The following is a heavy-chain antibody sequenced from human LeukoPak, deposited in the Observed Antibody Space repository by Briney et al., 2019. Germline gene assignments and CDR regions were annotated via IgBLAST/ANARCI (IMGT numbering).Heavy chain of an antibody. CDR1: GFTFSSYS. V-gene: IGHV4-39*07. CDR2: IYYSGST. D-gene: IGHD3-10*01. Sequence: PGGSLRLSCAASGFTFSSYSMNWVRQAPGKGLEWIGSIYYSGSTYYNPSLKSRVTISVDTSKNQFSLKLSSVTAADTAVYYCASDRATDGLWFGELWSFGYWGQGTLVTVSS. J-gene: IGHJ4*02. CDR3: ASDRATDGLWFGELWSFGY.